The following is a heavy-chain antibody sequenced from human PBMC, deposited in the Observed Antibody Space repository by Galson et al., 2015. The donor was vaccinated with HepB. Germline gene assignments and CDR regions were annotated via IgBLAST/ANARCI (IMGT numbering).Heavy chain of an antibody. CDR1: GYSFTSYW. CDR3: ARWGVGYNWNDGGYNWFDP. Sequence: SGAEVNKPGESLKISCKGSGYSFTSYWIGWVRQMPGKGLEWMGIIYPGDSDTRYSPSFQGQVTISADKSISTAYLQWSSLKASDTAMYYCARWGVGYNWNDGGYNWFDPWGQGTLVTVSS. J-gene: IGHJ5*02. CDR2: IYPGDSDT. V-gene: IGHV5-51*01. D-gene: IGHD1-1*01.